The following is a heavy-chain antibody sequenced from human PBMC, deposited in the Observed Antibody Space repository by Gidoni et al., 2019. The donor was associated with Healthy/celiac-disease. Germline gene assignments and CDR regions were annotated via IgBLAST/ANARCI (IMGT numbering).Heavy chain of an antibody. CDR1: GFPFRSYS. CDR2: ISSSSSYI. D-gene: IGHD3-10*01. J-gene: IGHJ4*02. Sequence: EVQLVESGGGLVKPGGSLRLSCAASGFPFRSYSMNWVRQAPGKGLEWVSSISSSSSYIYYADSVKGRFTISRDNAKNSLYLQMNSLRAEDTAVYYCARDPRYYYGSGSYYNGQFWGQGTLVTVSS. V-gene: IGHV3-21*01. CDR3: ARDPRYYYGSGSYYNGQF.